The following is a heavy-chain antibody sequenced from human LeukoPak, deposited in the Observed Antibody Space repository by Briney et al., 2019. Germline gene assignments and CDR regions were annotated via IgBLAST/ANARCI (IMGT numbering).Heavy chain of an antibody. J-gene: IGHJ6*03. V-gene: IGHV1-46*01. CDR3: ARGDPDTAMVSYYYYMDV. Sequence: ASVKVSCKASGYTFTSYYMHWVRQAPGQGLEWMGIINPSGGSTSYAQKFQGRVTMTRDMSTSTVYMELSSLRSEDTAVYYCARGDPDTAMVSYYYYMDVWGKGTTVTVSS. CDR1: GYTFTSYY. CDR2: INPSGGST. D-gene: IGHD5-18*01.